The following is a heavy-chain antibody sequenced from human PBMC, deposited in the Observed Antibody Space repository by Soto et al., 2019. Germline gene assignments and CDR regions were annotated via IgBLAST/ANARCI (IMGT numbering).Heavy chain of an antibody. CDR2: IWYDGSNK. Sequence: GGSLRLACAASGFTFSSYGMHWVRQAPGKGLEWVAVIWYDGSNKYYADSVKGRFTISRDNSKNTLYLQMNSLRAEDTAVYYCARERTPGTYYYDCSGYYTRNYDAFDIWGQGTMVTVSS. V-gene: IGHV3-33*01. D-gene: IGHD3-22*01. J-gene: IGHJ3*02. CDR1: GFTFSSYG. CDR3: ARERTPGTYYYDCSGYYTRNYDAFDI.